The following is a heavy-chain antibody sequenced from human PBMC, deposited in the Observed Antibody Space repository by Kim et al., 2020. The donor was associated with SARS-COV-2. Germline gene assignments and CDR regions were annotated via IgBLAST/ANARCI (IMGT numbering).Heavy chain of an antibody. Sequence: SETLSLTCTVSGGSISSSSYYWGWIRQPPGKGLEWIGSIYYSGSTYYNPSLKSRVTISVDTSKNQFSLKLSSVTAADTAVYYCARNYQPQDIVVVVAATWAWFDPWGQGTLVTVSS. V-gene: IGHV4-39*01. CDR2: IYYSGST. J-gene: IGHJ5*02. CDR1: GGSISSSSYY. D-gene: IGHD2-15*01. CDR3: ARNYQPQDIVVVVAATWAWFDP.